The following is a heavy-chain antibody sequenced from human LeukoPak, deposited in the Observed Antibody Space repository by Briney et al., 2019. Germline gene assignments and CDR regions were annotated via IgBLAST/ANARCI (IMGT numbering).Heavy chain of an antibody. CDR1: GFTFSSYG. CDR2: IRYDGSNK. Sequence: PGGSLRLSCAAFGFTFSSYGLHWVRQAPGKGLEWVAFIRYDGSNKYYADSVKGRFTISRDNSKNTLYLQMNSLRAEDTAVYYCAKSAGTPLYFYMDVWGKGTTVTVSS. D-gene: IGHD1-26*01. CDR3: AKSAGTPLYFYMDV. J-gene: IGHJ6*03. V-gene: IGHV3-30*02.